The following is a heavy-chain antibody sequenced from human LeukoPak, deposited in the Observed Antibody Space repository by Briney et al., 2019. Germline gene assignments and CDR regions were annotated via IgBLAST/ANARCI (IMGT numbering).Heavy chain of an antibody. CDR1: GGPVRSASYY. V-gene: IGHV4-61*01. CDR3: ARVDILTGYLADY. CDR2: IYYTGNT. D-gene: IGHD3-9*01. J-gene: IGHJ4*02. Sequence: SETLSLTCTVSGGPVRSASYYWTWIRQSPGKGLEWIGYIYYTGNTNSNPSLKIRVTISIDPPKNQFSLKLSSVTAADTAVYHCARVDILTGYLADYWGQGTLVTVSS.